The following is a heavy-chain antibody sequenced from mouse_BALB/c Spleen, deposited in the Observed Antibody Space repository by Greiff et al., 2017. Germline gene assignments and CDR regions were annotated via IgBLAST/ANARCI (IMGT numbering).Heavy chain of an antibody. D-gene: IGHD2-2*01. J-gene: IGHJ3*01. CDR1: GFTFTDYY. V-gene: IGHV7-3*02. CDR2: IRNKANGYTT. CDR3: ARDNHGYAMDY. Sequence: EVMLVESGGGLVQPGGSLRLSCATSGFTFTDYYMSWVRQPPGKALEWLGFIRNKANGYTTEYSASVKGRFTISRDNSQSILYLQMNTLRAEDSATYYCARDNHGYAMDYWGQGTLVTVSA.